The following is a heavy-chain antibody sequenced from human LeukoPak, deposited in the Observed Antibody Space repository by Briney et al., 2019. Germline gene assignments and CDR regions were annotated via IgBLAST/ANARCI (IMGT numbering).Heavy chain of an antibody. J-gene: IGHJ4*02. V-gene: IGHV3-23*01. CDR1: GFTFSSYA. D-gene: IGHD6-13*01. CDR3: AKGGAGGKLFDS. CDR2: ITGDGDTP. Sequence: GSLRLSCAASGFTFSSYAMSWVRQAPGKGVEWVSAITGDGDTPYYADSVRGRFTISRDKSKNTLYLQVSSLRAEDTAVYYCAKGGAGGKLFDSWGQGTLVTVSS.